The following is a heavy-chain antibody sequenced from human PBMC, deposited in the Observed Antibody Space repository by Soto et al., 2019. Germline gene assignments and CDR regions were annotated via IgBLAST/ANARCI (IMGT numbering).Heavy chain of an antibody. CDR3: ARDGRATGTTRSYYYGIDV. V-gene: IGHV4-59*01. D-gene: IGHD1-1*01. CDR1: GGSISSYY. J-gene: IGHJ6*02. CDR2: IYYSGST. Sequence: PSETLSLTCTVSGGSISSYYWSWIRQPPGKGLEWIGYIYYSGSTNYNPSRKSRVTISVDTSKNQFSLKLSSVTAADTAVYYCARDGRATGTTRSYYYGIDVWGQGTTVTVSS.